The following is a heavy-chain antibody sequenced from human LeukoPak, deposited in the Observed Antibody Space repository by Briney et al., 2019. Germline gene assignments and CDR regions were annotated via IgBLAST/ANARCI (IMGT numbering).Heavy chain of an antibody. CDR2: ISNSGGDT. J-gene: IGHJ1*01. CDR1: GFTFSSYA. CDR3: AQQLGYCSGGTCYFTY. Sequence: GGSLRLSCAASGFTFSSYAMSWVRQAPGKGLEWVAAISNSGGDTLYSDSGKGRFTIARDNSKNTLYLQMNSLRVDDTAVYYCAQQLGYCSGGTCYFTYWGQGTLVTVSS. V-gene: IGHV3-23*01. D-gene: IGHD2-15*01.